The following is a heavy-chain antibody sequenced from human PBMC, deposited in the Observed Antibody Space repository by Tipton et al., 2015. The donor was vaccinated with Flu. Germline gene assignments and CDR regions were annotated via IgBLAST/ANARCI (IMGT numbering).Heavy chain of an antibody. CDR2: VYATGGTFNT. CDR3: ARDWEQPLGTYFYYSMDV. Sequence: PGLVKPSETLSLTCTVSGASVSSSYWSWLRQPAGKGLEYIGRVYATGGTFNTYYNPSLRGRVAMSLDTSKNQFSLKVTSMTAADTAVYFCARDWEQPLGTYFYYSMDVWGKGAAVTVSS. J-gene: IGHJ6*03. D-gene: IGHD6-13*01. V-gene: IGHV4-4*07. CDR1: GASVSSSY.